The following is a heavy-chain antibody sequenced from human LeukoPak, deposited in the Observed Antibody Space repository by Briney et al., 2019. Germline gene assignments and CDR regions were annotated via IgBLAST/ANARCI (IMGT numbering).Heavy chain of an antibody. Sequence: GGSLRLSCATSAFSVTSNYMSWVRQAPGKGLGWVSVFYKDGSTYHADSVKGRFTISRDNAKNSLYLQMNSLRAEDTAVYYCARDPLNFDYWGQGTLVTVSS. CDR2: FYKDGST. CDR3: ARDPLNFDY. J-gene: IGHJ4*02. CDR1: AFSVTSNY. V-gene: IGHV3-66*01.